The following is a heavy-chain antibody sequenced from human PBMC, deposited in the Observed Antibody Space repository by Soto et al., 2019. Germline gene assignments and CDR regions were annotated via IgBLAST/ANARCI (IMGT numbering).Heavy chain of an antibody. J-gene: IGHJ4*02. CDR1: GYTFSGFY. V-gene: IGHV1-2*02. CDR2: INPNSGGT. D-gene: IGHD6-19*01. CDR3: ASAAVTGTAGLDF. Sequence: ASVKVSCKASGYTFSGFYMHWVRQAPGQGLEWMGWINPNSGGTKSAEKFQGRVTMTRDTSISTAYMELSRLTSDDTAVYYCASAAVTGTAGLDFWGQGTQVTVS.